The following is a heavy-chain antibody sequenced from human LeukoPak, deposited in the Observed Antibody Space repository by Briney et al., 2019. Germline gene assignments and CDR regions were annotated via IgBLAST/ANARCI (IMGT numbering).Heavy chain of an antibody. V-gene: IGHV1-8*01. CDR1: GYTFTSYD. CDR3: ARGRAARRGFDP. D-gene: IGHD6-6*01. Sequence: ASVKVSCKASGYTFTSYDINWVRQATGQGLEWMGWMNPNSGNTGYAQKFQGRVTMTRNTSISTAYMELSSLRSEDTAVYYCARGRAARRGFDPWGRGTLVTVSS. J-gene: IGHJ5*02. CDR2: MNPNSGNT.